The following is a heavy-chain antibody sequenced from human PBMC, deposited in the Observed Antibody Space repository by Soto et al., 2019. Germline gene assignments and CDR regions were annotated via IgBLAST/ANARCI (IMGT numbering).Heavy chain of an antibody. CDR1: GYTFTSYD. D-gene: IGHD4-17*01. J-gene: IGHJ5*02. CDR2: MNPNSGNT. Sequence: QVQLVQSGAEVKKPGASVKVSCKASGYTFTSYDINWVRQATGQGLEYLGWMNPNSGNTAYVQKFQGRVTMTWDTSITTAYIELSSLRSEVTAVYFCARGIKYGAYSRWFDPWGQGTLVTVSS. CDR3: ARGIKYGAYSRWFDP. V-gene: IGHV1-8*01.